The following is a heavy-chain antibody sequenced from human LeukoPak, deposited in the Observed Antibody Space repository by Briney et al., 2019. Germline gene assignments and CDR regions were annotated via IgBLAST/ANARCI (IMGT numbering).Heavy chain of an antibody. Sequence: GGSLRLSCAASGFTFSSYAMHWVRQAPGKGLEWVAVISYDGSDKYYADSVKGRFTISRDNSKNTLYLQMNSLRPEDTAVYCCATPYSSSWYYFDYWGQGTLVTVSS. CDR1: GFTFSSYA. J-gene: IGHJ4*02. V-gene: IGHV3-30-3*01. CDR3: ATPYSSSWYYFDY. D-gene: IGHD6-13*01. CDR2: ISYDGSDK.